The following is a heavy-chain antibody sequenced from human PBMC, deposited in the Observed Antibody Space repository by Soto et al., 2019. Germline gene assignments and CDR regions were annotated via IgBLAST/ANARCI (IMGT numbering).Heavy chain of an antibody. CDR2: IFYDGYT. CDR1: GDSISGSPYY. J-gene: IGHJ4*02. V-gene: IGHV4-39*01. Sequence: QVQLQESGPGLVMPSETLSLTCTVSGDSISGSPYYWGWIRQPPGKRLEWIGSIFYDGYTVYTPSLXXRVPISVDTSKNQFSLKLTSVAAADTATYFCARLQTAVPHYWGQGILVTVSS. D-gene: IGHD6-13*01. CDR3: ARLQTAVPHY.